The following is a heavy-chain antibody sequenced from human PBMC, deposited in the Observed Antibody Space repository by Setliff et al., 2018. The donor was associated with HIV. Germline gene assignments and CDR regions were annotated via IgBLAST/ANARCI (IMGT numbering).Heavy chain of an antibody. CDR3: ARSPSWALPYFDL. D-gene: IGHD3-16*01. J-gene: IGHJ4*02. Sequence: SETLSLTCTVSGGSISSGSYYWSWIRQPAGKGLEWIGRIYTSGSTTYNPSLKSRVTMSLDTSKNHFSLKLSSVTAADTAVYYCARSPSWALPYFDLWGQGRLVTVSS. CDR2: IYTSGST. CDR1: GGSISSGSYY. V-gene: IGHV4-61*02.